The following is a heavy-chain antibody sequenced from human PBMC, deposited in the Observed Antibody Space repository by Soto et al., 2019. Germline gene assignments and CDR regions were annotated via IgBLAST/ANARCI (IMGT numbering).Heavy chain of an antibody. Sequence: SETLSLTCTVSGGSISSSSYYWGWIRQPPGKGLEWIGSIYYSGSTYYNPSLKSRVTISVDTSKNQFSLKLSSVTAADTAVYYCARQVLRFLEWVARPYYFDYWGQGTLVTVSS. CDR3: ARQVLRFLEWVARPYYFDY. V-gene: IGHV4-39*01. CDR2: IYYSGST. J-gene: IGHJ4*02. D-gene: IGHD3-3*01. CDR1: GGSISSSSYY.